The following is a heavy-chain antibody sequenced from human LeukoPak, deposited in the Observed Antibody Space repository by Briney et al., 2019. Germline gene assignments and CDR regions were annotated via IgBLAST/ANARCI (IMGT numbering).Heavy chain of an antibody. Sequence: SETLSLTCAVYGGSFSGYYWSWIRQPPGKGLEWIGEINHSGSTNYNPSLKSRVTISVDTSKNQFSLKLSSVTAADTAVYYCARLGYDSSGYYYDYWGQGTLVTVSS. CDR3: ARLGYDSSGYYYDY. J-gene: IGHJ4*02. CDR2: INHSGST. D-gene: IGHD3-22*01. CDR1: GGSFSGYY. V-gene: IGHV4-34*01.